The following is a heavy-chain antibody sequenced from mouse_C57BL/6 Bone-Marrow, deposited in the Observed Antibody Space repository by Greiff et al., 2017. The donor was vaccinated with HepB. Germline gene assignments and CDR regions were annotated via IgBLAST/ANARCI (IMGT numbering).Heavy chain of an antibody. CDR1: GYTFTDYN. V-gene: IGHV1-18*01. J-gene: IGHJ2*01. Sequence: VQLQQSGPELVKPGASVKIPCKASGYTFTDYNMDWVKQSHGKSLEWIGDINPNNGGTIYNQKFKGKATLTVDKSSSTAYMELRSLTSEDTAVYYCARRDYYGSSYGYFDYWGQGTTLTVSS. D-gene: IGHD1-1*01. CDR3: ARRDYYGSSYGYFDY. CDR2: INPNNGGT.